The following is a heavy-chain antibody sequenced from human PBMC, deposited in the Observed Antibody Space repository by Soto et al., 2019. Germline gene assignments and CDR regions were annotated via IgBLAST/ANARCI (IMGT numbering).Heavy chain of an antibody. CDR3: ATTRIGVTVYAFDI. D-gene: IGHD1-20*01. Sequence: SETLSLTCTVSGGSITRGGYYWSWIRQHPGKGLEWIGYIYYSGSTYYNPSLKSRVTISVDTSKNQFSLKLSSVTAADTAVYYCATTRIGVTVYAFDIWGQGKRVTVSS. V-gene: IGHV4-31*02. J-gene: IGHJ3*02. CDR1: GGSITRGGYY. CDR2: IYYSGST.